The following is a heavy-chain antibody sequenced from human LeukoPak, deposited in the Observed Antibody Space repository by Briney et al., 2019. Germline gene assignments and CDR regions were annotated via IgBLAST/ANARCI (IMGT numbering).Heavy chain of an antibody. CDR2: IDRPAKSYAT. Sequence: GGSLRLSCAASGFTLSDSAIHWVRQASGKGLEWVGLIDRPAKSYATAYGASVGGRFTISRDDSKNTAYLQMNSLRAEDTAVYYCARDFGRTSDWQPRLYYGMDVWGQGTTVTVSS. V-gene: IGHV3-73*01. D-gene: IGHD2-2*01. CDR1: GFTLSDSA. CDR3: ARDFGRTSDWQPRLYYGMDV. J-gene: IGHJ6*02.